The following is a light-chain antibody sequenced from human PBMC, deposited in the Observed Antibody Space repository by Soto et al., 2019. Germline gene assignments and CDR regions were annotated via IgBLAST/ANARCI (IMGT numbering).Light chain of an antibody. V-gene: IGLV2-14*01. CDR2: DVS. CDR3: RSYTSSSTLGV. CDR1: SSDVGGYNY. J-gene: IGLJ1*01. Sequence: QSALTQPASVSGSPGQSITIPCTGTSSDVGGYNYVSWYQQHPGKAPKLMIYDVSNRPSGVSNRFSGSKSGNTASLTISGLQAEDEADYYCRSYTSSSTLGVFGTGTKLTVL.